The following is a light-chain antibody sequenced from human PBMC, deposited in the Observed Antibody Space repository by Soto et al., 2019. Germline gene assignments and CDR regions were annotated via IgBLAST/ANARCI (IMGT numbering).Light chain of an antibody. Sequence: EIGMTQSPATLSVSPGERATLSCLASQSVSSDFAWYQQKPGQAPRLLIYDASTRATGFPARFSGSGSGTEFTLTISSLQSEDFAVYYCQQYKDWPPKHTFGQGPKLEIK. CDR3: QQYKDWPPKHT. CDR1: QSVSSD. CDR2: DAS. V-gene: IGKV3-15*01. J-gene: IGKJ2*01.